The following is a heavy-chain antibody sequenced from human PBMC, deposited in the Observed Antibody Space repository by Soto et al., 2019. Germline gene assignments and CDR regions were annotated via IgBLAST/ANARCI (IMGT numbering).Heavy chain of an antibody. D-gene: IGHD3-16*02. Sequence: LRLSCAASGFTFSSYGMHWVRQAPGKGLEWVAVIWYDGSNKYYADSVKGRFTISRDNSKNTLYLQMNSLRAEDTAVYYCARGDRLWGSYRLATSEFDYWGQGTLVTVS. CDR1: GFTFSSYG. CDR3: ARGDRLWGSYRLATSEFDY. CDR2: IWYDGSNK. J-gene: IGHJ4*02. V-gene: IGHV3-33*01.